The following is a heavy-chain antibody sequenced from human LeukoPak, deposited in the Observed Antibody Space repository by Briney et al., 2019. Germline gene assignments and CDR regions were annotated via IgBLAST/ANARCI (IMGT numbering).Heavy chain of an antibody. V-gene: IGHV4-34*01. D-gene: IGHD1-7*01. J-gene: IGHJ4*02. CDR3: ARGHLRTGTREFDY. CDR1: GGSFNDYF. Sequence: SETLSLTCAVYGGSFNDYFRSWIRQPPGKGLEWIGEINHSGSTKYTASLKSRVAISVDTSKNQFSLKLSSVTAADTAVYFCARGHLRTGTREFDYWGQGTLVTASS. CDR2: INHSGST.